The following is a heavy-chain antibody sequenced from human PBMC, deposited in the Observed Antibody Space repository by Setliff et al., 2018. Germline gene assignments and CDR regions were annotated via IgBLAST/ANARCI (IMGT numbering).Heavy chain of an antibody. V-gene: IGHV4-39*07. CDR2: IYYSGST. CDR3: ARERREGMNFDY. J-gene: IGHJ4*02. Sequence: SETLSLTCTVSGGSISSSSYYWGWIRQPPGKGLERIGSIYYSGSTYYNPSLKSRVTISVDTSKNQFSLKLSSVTAADTAVYYCARERREGMNFDYWGQGTLVTVSS. CDR1: GGSISSSSYY.